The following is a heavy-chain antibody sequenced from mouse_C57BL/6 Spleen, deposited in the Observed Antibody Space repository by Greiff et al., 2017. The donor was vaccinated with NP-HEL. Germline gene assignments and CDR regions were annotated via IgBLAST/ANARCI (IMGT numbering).Heavy chain of an antibody. CDR3: AREDYGSSYGNFDV. J-gene: IGHJ1*03. CDR2: INPNNGGT. V-gene: IGHV1-22*01. CDR1: GYTFTDYN. D-gene: IGHD1-1*01. Sequence: EVQLQQSGPELVKPGASVKMSCKASGYTFTDYNMHWVKQSHGKSLEWIGYINPNNGGTSYNQKFKGKATLTVNKSSSTAYMALRSLTSEDSAVYYCAREDYGSSYGNFDVWGTGTTVTVSS.